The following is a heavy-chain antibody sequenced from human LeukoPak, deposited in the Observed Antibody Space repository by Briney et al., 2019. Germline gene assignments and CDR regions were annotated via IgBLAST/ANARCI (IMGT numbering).Heavy chain of an antibody. CDR3: ARTKSGSFDI. CDR1: GFTFSIYN. Sequence: PGGSLRLSCAASGFTFSIYNVTWVRQAPGKGLEWVSFVSTGSTYMNYADSVKGRFTISRDDAKNSLYLQMNSLRAEDTAVYHCARTKSGSFDIWGQGTMVTVSS. D-gene: IGHD3-3*01. CDR2: VSTGSTYM. V-gene: IGHV3-21*01. J-gene: IGHJ3*02.